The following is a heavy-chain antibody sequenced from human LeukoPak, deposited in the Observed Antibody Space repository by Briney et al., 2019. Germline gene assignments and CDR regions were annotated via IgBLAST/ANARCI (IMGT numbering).Heavy chain of an antibody. CDR2: ISGSGSDI. V-gene: IGHV3-11*01. CDR3: STDPRLLIY. J-gene: IGHJ4*01. Sequence: PGGSLRLSCVVSGFSFSDSYTTWIRQTPGKGLESLAYISGSGSDIYYADSVKGRFTISRDNAKNSLYLQMNSLRPEDTALYYCSTDPRLLIYWGHGTLVTVSS. CDR1: GFSFSDSY. D-gene: IGHD2-8*01.